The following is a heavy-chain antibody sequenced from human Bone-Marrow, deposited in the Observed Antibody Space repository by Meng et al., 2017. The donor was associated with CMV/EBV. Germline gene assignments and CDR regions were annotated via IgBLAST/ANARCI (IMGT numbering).Heavy chain of an antibody. V-gene: IGHV4-59*08. CDR2: IYYSGST. CDR1: GGSISSYY. J-gene: IGHJ1*01. Sequence: GSLRLSCTVSGGSISSYYWSWIRQPPGKGLEWIGYIYYSGSTNYNPSLKSRVTISVDTSKNQFSLKLSSVTATDTAMYYCAGYVVTIFGAVVPEYFQHWGQGTRVTGSS. CDR3: AGYVVTIFGAVVPEYFQH. D-gene: IGHD3-3*01.